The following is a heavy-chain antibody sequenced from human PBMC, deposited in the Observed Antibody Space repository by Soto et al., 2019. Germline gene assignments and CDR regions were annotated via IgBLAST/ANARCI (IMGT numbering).Heavy chain of an antibody. CDR1: GFSFSSYA. D-gene: IGHD2-2*01. J-gene: IGHJ3*01. V-gene: IGHV3-23*01. CDR2: ISGGGANT. Sequence: EVQLLESGGDWVQSGGSLRLSCAASGFSFSSYAMSWVRQLPGRGLEWVSTISGGGANTQYAESVKGRFTISRDNSRNTLHLQMSFLRADDTALYYCAKERYCSATSCYGGFDVWGQGTVVTVSS. CDR3: AKERYCSATSCYGGFDV.